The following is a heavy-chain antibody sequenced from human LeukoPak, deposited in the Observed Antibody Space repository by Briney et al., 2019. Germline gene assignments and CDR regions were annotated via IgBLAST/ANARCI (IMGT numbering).Heavy chain of an antibody. J-gene: IGHJ4*02. V-gene: IGHV3-7*03. D-gene: IGHD6-13*01. Sequence: GGSLRLSCAASGFAFGDFWMSWVRQTPGKGLESVATIKQDGSAKEYVDSVKGRFTISRDNSKDTLYLQMNSLRAEDTAVYYCAKHTGYSSSWSPDYWGQGTLVTVSS. CDR1: GFAFGDFW. CDR3: AKHTGYSSSWSPDY. CDR2: IKQDGSAK.